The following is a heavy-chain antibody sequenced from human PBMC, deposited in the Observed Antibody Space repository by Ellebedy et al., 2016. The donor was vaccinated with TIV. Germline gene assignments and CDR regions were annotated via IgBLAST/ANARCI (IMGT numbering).Heavy chain of an antibody. CDR3: ARDRSGQLDS. D-gene: IGHD6-19*01. CDR1: GFTFSSYA. J-gene: IGHJ4*02. Sequence: GESLKISXAASGFTFSSYAMHWVRQAPGKGLEWVAVISYDGSNKYYADSVKGRFTISRDNAKNTLYLQMNSLRAEDTAMYYCARDRSGQLDSWGQGTLVTVSS. V-gene: IGHV3-30-3*01. CDR2: ISYDGSNK.